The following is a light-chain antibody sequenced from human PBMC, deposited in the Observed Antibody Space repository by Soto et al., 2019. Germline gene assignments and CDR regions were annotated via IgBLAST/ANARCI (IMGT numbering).Light chain of an antibody. J-gene: IGKJ4*01. CDR2: GAS. Sequence: EIVMTQSPATLSVSPGERATLSCRASQSVSSKLAWYQQKPGQAPRLLIYGASTRATGIPARFSGSGSGTQFTLTISSLQSEDFAVYYCQQYDNWPPVTFGGGTKVDIK. CDR1: QSVSSK. CDR3: QQYDNWPPVT. V-gene: IGKV3-15*01.